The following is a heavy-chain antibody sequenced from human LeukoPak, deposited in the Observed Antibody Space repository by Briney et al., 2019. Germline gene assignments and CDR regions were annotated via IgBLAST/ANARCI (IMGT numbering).Heavy chain of an antibody. J-gene: IGHJ6*04. CDR1: GFTFSRYD. D-gene: IGHD2-8*01. CDR3: ARGRLAGLIIGRALDV. Sequence: GGSLRLSCAASGFTFSRYDMHWVRQRTGKGLEWVSTAGTTDDTFYADSVMGRFTISREDVKNSLYLQMNSLSAGDTAVYYCARGRLAGLIIGRALDVWGKGTTVTVSS. CDR2: AGTTDDT. V-gene: IGHV3-13*01.